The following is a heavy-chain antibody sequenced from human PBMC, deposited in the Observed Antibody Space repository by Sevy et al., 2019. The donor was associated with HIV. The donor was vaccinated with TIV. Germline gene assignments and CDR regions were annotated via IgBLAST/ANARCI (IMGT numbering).Heavy chain of an antibody. D-gene: IGHD3-10*01. CDR1: GFTFRTSG. V-gene: IGHV3-30*18. CDR3: AKDYSAGITFVRGAYRARVDYFDY. CDR2: ISYDEAHK. Sequence: GGSLRLSCVTSGFTFRTSGMHWVRQSPGKGLEWVAIISYDEAHKNYADSVRCRFSISKDNSKNTLYLQMSSLKTEDTSVYYCAKDYSAGITFVRGAYRARVDYFDYWGQGTQVTVSS. J-gene: IGHJ4*02.